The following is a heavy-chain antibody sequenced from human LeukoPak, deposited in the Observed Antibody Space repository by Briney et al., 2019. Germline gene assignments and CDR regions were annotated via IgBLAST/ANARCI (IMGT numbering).Heavy chain of an antibody. CDR2: ISSSSGYI. D-gene: IGHD7-27*01. CDR3: ARDRAWGRHDAFDI. CDR1: GFTFSSYS. J-gene: IGHJ3*02. V-gene: IGHV3-21*01. Sequence: GGSLRLSCAASGFTFSSYSMNWVRQAPGKRLEWVSSISSSSGYIYYADSVKGRFTISRDNAKNSLYLQMNSLRAEDTAVYYCARDRAWGRHDAFDIWGQGTMVTVSS.